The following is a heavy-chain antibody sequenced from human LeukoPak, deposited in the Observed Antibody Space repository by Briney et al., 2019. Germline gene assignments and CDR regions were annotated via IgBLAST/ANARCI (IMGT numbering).Heavy chain of an antibody. Sequence: GGSLRLSCAASGFTFNSYWMSWVRQAPGKGLEWVASIKRDGSDTHYVDSVKGRFTISRDNAKNSLFLQMSSLTAEDTALYYCARDAFASGSHGYWGQGNLVTVSS. CDR3: ARDAFASGSHGY. J-gene: IGHJ4*02. CDR1: GFTFNSYW. V-gene: IGHV3-7*04. D-gene: IGHD3-10*01. CDR2: IKRDGSDT.